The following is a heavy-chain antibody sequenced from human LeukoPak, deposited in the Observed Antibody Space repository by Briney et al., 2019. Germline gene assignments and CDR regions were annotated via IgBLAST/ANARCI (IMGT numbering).Heavy chain of an antibody. D-gene: IGHD5-24*01. CDR1: GYTFTSYY. CDR2: INPSGGST. CDR3: ARDRYGDGFAHLDY. Sequence: ASVKVSCKASGYTFTSYYMHWVRQAPGQGLEWMGIINPSGGSTSYAQNFQGRVTMTRDTSTSTAYMDLSRLTSDDTAVYYCARDRYGDGFAHLDYWGQGALVTVSS. J-gene: IGHJ4*02. V-gene: IGHV1-46*01.